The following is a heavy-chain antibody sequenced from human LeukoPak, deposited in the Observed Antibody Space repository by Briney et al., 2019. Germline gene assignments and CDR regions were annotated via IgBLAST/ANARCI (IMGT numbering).Heavy chain of an antibody. J-gene: IGHJ2*01. CDR3: ARGVPVVVSDWYFDL. Sequence: GGSLRLSCAASGFNSGNYWMSWVRQAPGQRLEWLANIKQDGIETYYLDSVKGRFTISRDNAKNSLYLQINSLRVEDTAVYHCARGVPVVVSDWYFDLWGRGTLVTVSS. D-gene: IGHD3-22*01. CDR1: GFNSGNYW. CDR2: IKQDGIET. V-gene: IGHV3-7*01.